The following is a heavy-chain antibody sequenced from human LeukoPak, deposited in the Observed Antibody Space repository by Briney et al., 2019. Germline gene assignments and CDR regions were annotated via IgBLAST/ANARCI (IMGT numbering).Heavy chain of an antibody. D-gene: IGHD3-10*01. CDR3: ARDRSGLGSYSRY. J-gene: IGHJ4*02. CDR1: GFTFSSYS. Sequence: GGSLRLSCAASGFTFSSYSMNWVRQAPGKGLEWVSSISSSSSYIYYADSVKGRFTISRDNAKNSLYLQMNSLRAEDTAVYYCARDRSGLGSYSRYWGQGTLVTVTS. V-gene: IGHV3-21*01. CDR2: ISSSSSYI.